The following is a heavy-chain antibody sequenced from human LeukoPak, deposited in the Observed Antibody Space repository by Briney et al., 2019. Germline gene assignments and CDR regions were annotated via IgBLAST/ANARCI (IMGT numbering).Heavy chain of an antibody. D-gene: IGHD3-3*01. CDR1: GGTFSSYG. CDR2: IIPIFGTA. J-gene: IGHJ5*02. Sequence: SVSVSCTASGGTFSSYGISWVRQAPGQGLEWRGGIIPIFGTANYAQKFQGRVTITADESTSTAYMELSSLRSEDTAVYYCARGNGVRFLEWLVWFDPWGQGTLVTVSS. V-gene: IGHV1-69*13. CDR3: ARGNGVRFLEWLVWFDP.